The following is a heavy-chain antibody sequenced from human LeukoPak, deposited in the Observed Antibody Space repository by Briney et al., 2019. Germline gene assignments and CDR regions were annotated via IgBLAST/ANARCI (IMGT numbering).Heavy chain of an antibody. Sequence: AASVKVSCKTSGYTFTDSYIHWVRQAPGQGLEWMGRINPNSGGTNYAQKFQGRVTMTRDTSISTVYMELSRLRSDDTAVYYCARSKVYPNDYWGQGTLVTVSS. CDR1: GYTFTDSY. D-gene: IGHD1-14*01. CDR2: INPNSGGT. V-gene: IGHV1-2*06. J-gene: IGHJ4*02. CDR3: ARSKVYPNDY.